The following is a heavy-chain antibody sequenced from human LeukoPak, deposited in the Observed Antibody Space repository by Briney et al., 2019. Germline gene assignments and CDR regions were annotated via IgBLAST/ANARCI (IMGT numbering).Heavy chain of an antibody. CDR3: AKIPKGGYFDS. CDR1: GFTFSSYA. Sequence: TGGSLRLSCAASGFTFSSYAMHWVRQAPGKGLEWVALISYDGSNKYYADSVKGRFTISRDSSKNTLSLQMNSLRAEDTAVYYCAKIPKGGYFDSWGQGTLVTVSS. D-gene: IGHD2-2*01. CDR2: ISYDGSNK. J-gene: IGHJ4*02. V-gene: IGHV3-30-3*02.